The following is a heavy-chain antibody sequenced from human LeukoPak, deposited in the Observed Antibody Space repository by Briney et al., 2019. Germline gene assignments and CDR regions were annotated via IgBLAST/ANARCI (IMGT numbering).Heavy chain of an antibody. V-gene: IGHV1-24*01. CDR1: GYTLTELS. D-gene: IGHD3-22*01. Sequence: VSVKVSCKVSGYTLTELSIHWVRRAPGKGLEWMGGFDPEDGETIYAQKFQGRVTMTEDTSTDTAYMELSTLRSEDTAVYYCATLSTSYFDSSGYYSTFLDSWGQGTLVTVSS. J-gene: IGHJ4*02. CDR3: ATLSTSYFDSSGYYSTFLDS. CDR2: FDPEDGET.